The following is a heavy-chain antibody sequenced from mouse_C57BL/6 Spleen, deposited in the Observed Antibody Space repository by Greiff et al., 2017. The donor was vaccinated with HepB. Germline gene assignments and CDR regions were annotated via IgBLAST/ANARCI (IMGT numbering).Heavy chain of an antibody. CDR2: INPNNGGT. V-gene: IGHV1-18*01. CDR1: GYTFTDYN. D-gene: IGHD2-10*02. Sequence: VHVKQSGPELVKPGASVKIPCKASGYTFTDYNMDWVKQSHGKSLEWIGDINPNNGGTIYNQKFKGKATLTVDKSSSTAYMELRSLTSEDTAVYYCARRGYGNHWYFDVWGTGTTVTVSS. J-gene: IGHJ1*03. CDR3: ARRGYGNHWYFDV.